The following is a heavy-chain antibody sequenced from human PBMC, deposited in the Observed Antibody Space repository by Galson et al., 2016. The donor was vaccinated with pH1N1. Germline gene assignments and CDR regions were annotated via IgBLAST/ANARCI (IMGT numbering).Heavy chain of an antibody. V-gene: IGHV4-61*01. D-gene: IGHD2-8*02. Sequence: SETLSLTCNVSGGSVSSGHYYWSWIRQFPGKGLEWIGYSFYSGTTKYNPSLENRVVISLDTSKNQCTLKLTSVSAADTAVYFCARSYCSGIVCYVLDALDASWGEGILVTVSS. J-gene: IGHJ4*02. CDR1: GGSVSSGHYY. CDR2: SFYSGTT. CDR3: ARSYCSGIVCYVLDALDAS.